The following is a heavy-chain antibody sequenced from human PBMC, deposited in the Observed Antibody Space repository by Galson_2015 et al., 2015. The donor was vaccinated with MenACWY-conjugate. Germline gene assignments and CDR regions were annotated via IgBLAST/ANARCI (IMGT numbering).Heavy chain of an antibody. CDR2: MRYDGSDG. J-gene: IGHJ4*02. CDR3: AKDKIHFGSGSYLYYFDY. D-gene: IGHD3-10*01. CDR1: GFTFSAYG. V-gene: IGHV3-30*02. Sequence: SLRLSCATSGFTFSAYGMHWVRQAPGKGLEWLAFMRYDGSDGTYADSVKGRLIISRDDSRRTLSLQMNNSTTEDTAVYFCAKDKIHFGSGSYLYYFDYWGQGTLVTVSS.